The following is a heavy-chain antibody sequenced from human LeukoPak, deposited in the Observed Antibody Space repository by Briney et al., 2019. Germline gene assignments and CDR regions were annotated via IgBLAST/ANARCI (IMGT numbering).Heavy chain of an antibody. CDR3: ARRGRNDY. D-gene: IGHD3-16*01. CDR1: GFTFSSYS. J-gene: IGHJ4*02. V-gene: IGHV3-21*01. CDR2: ISSSSSYI. Sequence: GGSLRLSCAASGFTFSSYSMNWVRQAPGKGLEWVSSISSSSSYIYYAGSVKGRFTISRDNAKNSLYLQMNSLRAEDTAVYYCARRGRNDYWGQGTLVTVSS.